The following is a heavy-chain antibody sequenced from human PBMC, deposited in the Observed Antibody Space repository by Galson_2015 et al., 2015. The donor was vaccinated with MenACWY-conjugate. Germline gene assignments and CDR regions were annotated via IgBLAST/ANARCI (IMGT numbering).Heavy chain of an antibody. D-gene: IGHD1-1*01. Sequence: SETLSLTCTVSGGSVSSGSYYWSWIWQPPGKGLEWIGYIYYSGSTNYNPSLKSRVTISVDTSKNQFSLKLSSVTAADTAVYYCARWKDYYYGMDVWGQGTTVTVSS. CDR3: ARWKDYYYGMDV. J-gene: IGHJ6*02. V-gene: IGHV4-61*01. CDR2: IYYSGST. CDR1: GGSVSSGSYY.